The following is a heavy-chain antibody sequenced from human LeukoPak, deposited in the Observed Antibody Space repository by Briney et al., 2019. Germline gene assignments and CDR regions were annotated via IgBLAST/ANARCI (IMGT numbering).Heavy chain of an antibody. V-gene: IGHV3-7*01. CDR2: IKQDGSEK. CDR3: ARDRAFGGVIGAFDI. J-gene: IGHJ3*02. CDR1: GFTFSSYW. Sequence: PGGSLRLSCAASGFTFSSYWMSWVRQAPGKGLEWVANIKQDGSEKYYVDSVKGRFTISRDNAKNSLYLQMNSLRAEDTAVYYCARDRAFGGVIGAFDIWGQGTMVTVSS. D-gene: IGHD3-16*01.